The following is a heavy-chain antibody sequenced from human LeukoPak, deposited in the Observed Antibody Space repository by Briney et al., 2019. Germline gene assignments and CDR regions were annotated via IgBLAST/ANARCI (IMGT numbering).Heavy chain of an antibody. CDR1: GYSISSGYY. CDR2: IYHSGST. CDR3: ASRYCSGGSCYQNWFDP. D-gene: IGHD2-15*01. Sequence: SETLSLTCTVSGYSISSGYYWGWIRPPPGKGLEWIGSIYHSGSTYYNPSLKSRVTISVDTSKNQFSLKLSSVTAADTAVYYCASRYCSGGSCYQNWFDPWGQGTLVTVSS. J-gene: IGHJ5*02. V-gene: IGHV4-38-2*02.